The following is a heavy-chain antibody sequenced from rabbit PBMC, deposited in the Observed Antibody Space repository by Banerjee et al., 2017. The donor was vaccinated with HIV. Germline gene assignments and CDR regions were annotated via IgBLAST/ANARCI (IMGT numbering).Heavy chain of an antibody. CDR1: GFSFSSGYD. J-gene: IGHJ4*01. V-gene: IGHV1S43*01. CDR3: ARDYSSDWGWEFNL. D-gene: IGHD4-1*01. CDR2: IYTSSGST. Sequence: QAQLVESGGDLVKPEGSLTLTCKASGFSFSSGYDMCWVRQAPGKGPEWIGCIYTSSGSTWCASWVNGRFTISRSTSLNTVDLKMTSLTAADTSTYCCARDYSSDWGWEFNLWGQGTLVTVS.